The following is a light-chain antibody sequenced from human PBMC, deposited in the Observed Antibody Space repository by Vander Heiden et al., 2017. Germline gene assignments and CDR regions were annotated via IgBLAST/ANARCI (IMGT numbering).Light chain of an antibody. Sequence: QSVLTQPPSASGTPGQRVTISCSGSSSNIGSNTVNWYQQLPGTAPKLRIYSNNQRPSGVPDRFSGSKSGTSASLAISGLQSEDEADYYCAAWDDSLNGSLFGGGTKLTVL. CDR3: AAWDDSLNGSL. J-gene: IGLJ2*01. CDR2: SNN. CDR1: SSNIGSNT. V-gene: IGLV1-44*01.